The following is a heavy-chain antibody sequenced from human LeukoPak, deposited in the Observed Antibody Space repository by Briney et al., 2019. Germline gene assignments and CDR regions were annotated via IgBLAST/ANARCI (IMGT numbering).Heavy chain of an antibody. J-gene: IGHJ1*01. Sequence: GGSLRLSCAASGFTFSSYGMHWVRQAPGKGLEWVAATSYDGSNKYYADSVKGRFTISRDNSKNTLYLQMNSLRAEDTAVYYCAKKGAARPAGFAEYFQHWGQGTLVTVSS. V-gene: IGHV3-30*18. CDR1: GFTFSSYG. CDR3: AKKGAARPAGFAEYFQH. CDR2: TSYDGSNK. D-gene: IGHD6-6*01.